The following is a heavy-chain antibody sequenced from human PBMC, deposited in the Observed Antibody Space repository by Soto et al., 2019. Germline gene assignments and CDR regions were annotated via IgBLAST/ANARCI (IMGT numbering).Heavy chain of an antibody. CDR1: GFTFSSYG. J-gene: IGHJ6*02. V-gene: IGHV3-30*18. CDR3: AKDLAAVHSYTAIQPVYYYCMDV. D-gene: IGHD2-21*02. Sequence: GGSLRLSCAASGFTFSSYGMHWVRQAPGKGLEWVAVISYDGSNKYYADSVKGRFTISRDNSKNTLYLQMNSLRAEDTAVYYCAKDLAAVHSYTAIQPVYYYCMDVWGQGTTVTVSS. CDR2: ISYDGSNK.